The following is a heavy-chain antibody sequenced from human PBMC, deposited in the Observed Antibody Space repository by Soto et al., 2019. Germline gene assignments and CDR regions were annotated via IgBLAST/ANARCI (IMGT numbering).Heavy chain of an antibody. CDR3: ARLTVGMTTVQGAEPDDY. D-gene: IGHD4-17*01. CDR2: IYYSGST. CDR1: GGSISSYY. J-gene: IGHJ4*02. Sequence: SETLSLTCTVSGGSISSYYWSWIRQPPGKGLEWIGYIYYSGSTNYNPSLKSRVTISVDTSKNQFSLKLSSVTAADTAVYYCARLTVGMTTVQGAEPDDYWGPGTLVTVSS. V-gene: IGHV4-59*08.